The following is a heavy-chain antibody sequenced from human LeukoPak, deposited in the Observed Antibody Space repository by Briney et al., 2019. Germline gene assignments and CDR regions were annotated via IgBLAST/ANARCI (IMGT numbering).Heavy chain of an antibody. J-gene: IGHJ4*02. CDR3: ARYYADVNGYYYYYDY. CDR1: GASVSSYY. Sequence: PLETLSLTCTVSGASVSSYYWSWIRKPPAKGLQWIGFSAHTGSSSYNPSLKSRVSISVDKSMNHFSLRLTSVTTADTAVYYCARYYADVNGYYYYYDYWGQGTLVTVSS. CDR2: SAHTGSS. V-gene: IGHV4-59*02. D-gene: IGHD3-22*01.